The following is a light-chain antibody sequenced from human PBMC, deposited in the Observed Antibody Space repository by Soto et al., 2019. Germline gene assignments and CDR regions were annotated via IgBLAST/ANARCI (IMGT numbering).Light chain of an antibody. J-gene: IGKJ4*01. V-gene: IGKV3-15*01. CDR1: QNIRNN. CDR3: QQYNIWPPLT. CDR2: GAS. Sequence: EIVMTQSPATLSVSPGERATPSCRASQNIRNNLAWYQQKPGQAPRLLIYGASTRATGISARFSGSGSGTEFSLTISSLQSEDSAVYYCQQYNIWPPLTFGGGTKVDIK.